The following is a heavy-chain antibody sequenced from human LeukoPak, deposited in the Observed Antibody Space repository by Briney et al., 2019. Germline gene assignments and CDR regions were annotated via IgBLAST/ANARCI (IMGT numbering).Heavy chain of an antibody. CDR2: INHSGST. J-gene: IGHJ4*02. CDR3: ARGEDSSSSFFDY. D-gene: IGHD6-6*01. CDR1: GGSISSYY. Sequence: SETLSLTCTVSGGSISSYYWSWIRQPPGKGLEWIGEINHSGSTNYNPSLKSRVTISVDTSKNQFSLKLSSVTAADTAVYYCARGEDSSSSFFDYWGQGTLVTVSS. V-gene: IGHV4-34*01.